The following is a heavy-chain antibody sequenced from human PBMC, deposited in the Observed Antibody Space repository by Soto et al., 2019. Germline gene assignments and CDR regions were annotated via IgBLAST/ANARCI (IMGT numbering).Heavy chain of an antibody. CDR2: ISSSGSYI. V-gene: IGHV3-21*01. D-gene: IGHD2-2*01. CDR1: AFIFSPSI. CDR3: ARAEGNRFCSSTSCMGGFDY. Sequence: AESLRLSWGASAFIFSPSIMNWFRQAPGKGLEWVSSISSSGSYIYYADSLEGRFTISRDNAKNSLYLQMNSLRAEDTAVYFCARAEGNRFCSSTSCMGGFDYWGQGT. J-gene: IGHJ4*02.